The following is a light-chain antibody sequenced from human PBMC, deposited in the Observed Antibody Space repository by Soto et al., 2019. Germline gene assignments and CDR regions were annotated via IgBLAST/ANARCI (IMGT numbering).Light chain of an antibody. V-gene: IGKV3-20*01. CDR3: HQYGSSPQT. CDR2: GAS. J-gene: IGKJ1*01. CDR1: QTVTFSY. Sequence: EIVFTQSPCTLSLSPGERVALSCRTSQTVTFSYLAWYQQKPGQAPRLLIFGASTRATGIPDRFRGSGSGTSFTPTITRLEPEDFGVYYCHQYGSSPQTFGQGTKVDIK.